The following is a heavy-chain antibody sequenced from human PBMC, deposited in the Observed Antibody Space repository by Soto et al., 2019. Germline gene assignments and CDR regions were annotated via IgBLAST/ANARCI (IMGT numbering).Heavy chain of an antibody. V-gene: IGHV4-39*07. CDR3: ARGTVGELRFVDYFDN. CDR1: GGSITSSDNY. Sequence: QLQVQESGPGLVKPSETLSLTCTVSGGSITSSDNYWGWIRQPPGKGLEWIGSSYYTGSTYYNPSVKSRVTISVDTSRNQFSLKLNSVTAADTAVYYCARGTVGELRFVDYFDNWGQGTLVTVSS. CDR2: SYYTGST. J-gene: IGHJ4*02. D-gene: IGHD3-16*01.